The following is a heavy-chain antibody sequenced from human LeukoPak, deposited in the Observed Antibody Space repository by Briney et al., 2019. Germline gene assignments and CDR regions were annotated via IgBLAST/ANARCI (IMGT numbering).Heavy chain of an antibody. V-gene: IGHV3-30-3*01. CDR1: GFTFSTYA. J-gene: IGHJ6*03. D-gene: IGHD5-24*01. Sequence: PGRSLRLSCAASGFTFSTYAIHWVRQAPGKGLEWVAVISYDGSNKYYADSLKGRFTISRDNSKNTVYLQMNSLRAEDTAVYYCAKVSQLGYYYYYMDVWGKGTTVTVSS. CDR3: AKVSQLGYYYYYMDV. CDR2: ISYDGSNK.